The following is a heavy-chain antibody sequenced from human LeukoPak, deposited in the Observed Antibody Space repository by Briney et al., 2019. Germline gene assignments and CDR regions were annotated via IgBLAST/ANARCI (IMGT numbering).Heavy chain of an antibody. J-gene: IGHJ2*01. V-gene: IGHV3-7*01. CDR2: IKQDGTEK. Sequence: PGGSLRLSWVASGFTFSDFWMTWVRQAPGKGLEWVANIKQDGTEKYYVDSVKGRFTISRDNAKNSLYLQMNSLRAEDTAVYHCARGYWNFGLWGRGILVTVSS. CDR3: ARGYWNFGL. CDR1: GFTFSDFW.